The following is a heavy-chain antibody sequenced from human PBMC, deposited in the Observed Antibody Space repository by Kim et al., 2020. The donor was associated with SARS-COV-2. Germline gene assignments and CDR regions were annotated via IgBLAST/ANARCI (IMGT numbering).Heavy chain of an antibody. CDR2: IKQDGSER. V-gene: IGHV3-7*03. Sequence: GGSLRLSCAGFGFDFSRSWMSWVRQAPGKGPEWVANIKQDGSERYYVDSVKGRFTISRDNGKNALYLEMNSLRAEDTAVYYCARGNGDKYEFNMDVWGQGTTVTVSS. D-gene: IGHD2-21*02. CDR3: ARGNGDKYEFNMDV. CDR1: GFDFSRSW. J-gene: IGHJ6*02.